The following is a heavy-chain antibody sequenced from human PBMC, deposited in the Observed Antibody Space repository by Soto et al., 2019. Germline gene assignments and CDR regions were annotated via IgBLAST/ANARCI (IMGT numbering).Heavy chain of an antibody. CDR2: ISYSGTT. J-gene: IGHJ3*02. V-gene: IGHV4-59*01. CDR3: ARYFEWTNAFDI. Sequence: PSETLSLTCSDSGDSISGDYWNWIRQPPGKGLEWIAYISYSGTTHYNPSLKGRVTISVDTSKNQYSLKLRSVTAADTAVYFCARYFEWTNAFDIWGQGTMVTVSS. D-gene: IGHD3-9*01. CDR1: GDSISGDY.